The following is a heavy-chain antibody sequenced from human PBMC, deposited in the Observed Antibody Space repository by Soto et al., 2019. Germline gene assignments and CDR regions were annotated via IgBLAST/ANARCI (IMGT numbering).Heavy chain of an antibody. V-gene: IGHV4-4*02. CDR1: GAPITSNNW. CDR2: IHHSETT. CDR3: ARLQVAVPHY. Sequence: SETLSLTCAVSGAPITSNNWWAWLRRSPGKGLEWIGEIHHSETTNYNPSLNSRVSISVDESKNQFSLKLNSVAVADTATYFCARLQVAVPHYWGQGTLVTVSS. D-gene: IGHD6-19*01. J-gene: IGHJ4*02.